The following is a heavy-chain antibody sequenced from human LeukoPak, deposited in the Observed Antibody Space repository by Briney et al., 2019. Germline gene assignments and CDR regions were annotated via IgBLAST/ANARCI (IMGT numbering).Heavy chain of an antibody. J-gene: IGHJ6*02. CDR3: AAPYSSSWYPPEGYYYYYGMDV. CDR2: IIPIFGTA. V-gene: IGHV1-69*13. Sequence: GASVKVSCKASGYTFTSYAISWVRQAPGQGLEWMGGIIPIFGTANYAQKFQGRVTITADESTSTAYMELSSLRSEDTAVYYCAAPYSSSWYPPEGYYYYYGMDVWGQGTTVTVSS. D-gene: IGHD6-13*01. CDR1: GYTFTSYA.